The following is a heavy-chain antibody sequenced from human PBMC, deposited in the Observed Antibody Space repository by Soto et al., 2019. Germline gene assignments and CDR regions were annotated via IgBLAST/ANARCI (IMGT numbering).Heavy chain of an antibody. Sequence: PSETLSLTCTVSGGSISSYYWSWIRQPPGKGLEWIGYIYYSGSTNYNPSLKSRVTISVDTSKNQFSLKLSSVTAADTAVYYCARSRTRHIWGSYREWQNLYYFDYWGQGTRVTVSS. CDR1: GGSISSYY. V-gene: IGHV4-59*01. CDR3: ARSRTRHIWGSYREWQNLYYFDY. CDR2: IYYSGST. J-gene: IGHJ4*02. D-gene: IGHD3-16*02.